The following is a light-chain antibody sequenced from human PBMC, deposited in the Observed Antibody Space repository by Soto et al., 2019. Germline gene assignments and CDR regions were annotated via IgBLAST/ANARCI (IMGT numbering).Light chain of an antibody. CDR3: QQSYSRPRT. Sequence: DIQMTHSPSTLSASVGDIVTITCRASQSISSWLAWYQQKPGKAPKLLIYKASSLESGVPSRFSGSGSGTEFALAISSLQPEDFATYFCQQSYSRPRTFGQGTKVDIK. CDR1: QSISSW. V-gene: IGKV1-5*03. CDR2: KAS. J-gene: IGKJ1*01.